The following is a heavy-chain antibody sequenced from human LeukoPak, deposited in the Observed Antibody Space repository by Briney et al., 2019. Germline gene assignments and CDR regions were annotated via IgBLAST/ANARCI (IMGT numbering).Heavy chain of an antibody. CDR3: ASAKSDRGYYYGMDV. CDR1: GFTVSRNY. CDR2: IYSGGSA. J-gene: IGHJ6*02. V-gene: IGHV3-66*01. D-gene: IGHD1-14*01. Sequence: GGSLRLSCAASGFTVSRNYMSWVRQAPGKGLEWVSGIYSGGSAYYADSIRGRFTVSRDNSKTTLYLQMNSLRAEDTAVYCCASAKSDRGYYYGMDVWGQGNTVTVSS.